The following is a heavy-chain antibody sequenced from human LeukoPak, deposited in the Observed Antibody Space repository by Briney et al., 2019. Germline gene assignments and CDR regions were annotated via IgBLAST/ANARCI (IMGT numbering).Heavy chain of an antibody. CDR2: DGSNK. D-gene: IGHD2-2*01. CDR3: TTDLSRSYFGS. J-gene: IGHJ4*02. Sequence: PGRSLRLSCAASGFTFSNYGMHWVRQAPGKGLEWVAYDGSNKYYGDSVKGRFTISRDNSKNTLYLQMNSLKTDDTAVYYCTTDLSRSYFGSWGQGTLVTVSS. CDR1: GFTFSNYG. V-gene: IGHV3-33*01.